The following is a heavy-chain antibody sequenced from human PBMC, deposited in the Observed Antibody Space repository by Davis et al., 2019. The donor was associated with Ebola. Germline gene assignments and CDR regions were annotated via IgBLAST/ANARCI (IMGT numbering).Heavy chain of an antibody. V-gene: IGHV3-23*01. D-gene: IGHD1-7*01. CDR1: GFTFTTYA. CDR3: AKGGLYEGWNYEVFDI. J-gene: IGHJ3*02. Sequence: GESLKISCAAPGFTFTTYAMSWVRQAPGKGLEWVSSITSGGGHTYCADSVKGRFTISRDNSKNTLYVQMNSLRAEDTAVYYCAKGGLYEGWNYEVFDIWGQGTMVTVSS. CDR2: ITSGGGHT.